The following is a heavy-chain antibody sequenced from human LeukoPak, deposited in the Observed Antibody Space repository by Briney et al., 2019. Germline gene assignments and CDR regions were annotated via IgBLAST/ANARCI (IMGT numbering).Heavy chain of an antibody. J-gene: IGHJ6*04. D-gene: IGHD3-10*01. CDR2: IYHSGST. Sequence: SETLSLTCAVSGYSISSGYYWGWIRQPPGKGLEWIGSIYHSGSTYYNPFLKSRVTISVDTSKNQFSLKLSSVTAADTAVYYCARGPITMVRGVSLLAENYGMDVWGKGTTVTVSS. CDR3: ARGPITMVRGVSLLAENYGMDV. V-gene: IGHV4-38-2*01. CDR1: GYSISSGYY.